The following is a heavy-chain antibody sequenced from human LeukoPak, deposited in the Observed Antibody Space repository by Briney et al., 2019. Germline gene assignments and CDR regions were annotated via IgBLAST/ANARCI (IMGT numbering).Heavy chain of an antibody. D-gene: IGHD6-13*01. CDR3: ATLGTRTAAAATAY. CDR2: VGGGGGTT. J-gene: IGHJ4*02. Sequence: ETLSLTCAVSGGSISTRNWWSWVRQAPGKGLEWLSSVGGGGGTTYYADSVKGRFTISRDNSKNTLYLQMNSLRAEDTAVYYCATLGTRTAAAATAYWGQGTLVTVSS. V-gene: IGHV3-23*01. CDR1: GGSISTRN.